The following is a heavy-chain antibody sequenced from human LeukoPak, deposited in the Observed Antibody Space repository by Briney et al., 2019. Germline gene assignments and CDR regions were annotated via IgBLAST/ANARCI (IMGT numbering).Heavy chain of an antibody. V-gene: IGHV3-23*01. D-gene: IGHD3-22*01. CDR2: ISGSAGGT. CDR3: AKRGVVIRVILVGFYKEAYYFDS. CDR1: GITLSNYG. J-gene: IGHJ4*02. Sequence: GGSLRLSCAVSGITLSNYGMSWVRQAPGKGLEWVAGISGSAGGTYYADSVKGRFTISRDNAKNTLYLQLYNLRAEDTAVYFCAKRGVVIRVILVGFYKEAYYFDSWAREPWSPSPQ.